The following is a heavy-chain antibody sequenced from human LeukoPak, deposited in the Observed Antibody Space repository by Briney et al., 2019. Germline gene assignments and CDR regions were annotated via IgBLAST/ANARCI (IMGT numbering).Heavy chain of an antibody. CDR1: GYTFTGYY. J-gene: IGHJ3*02. V-gene: IGHV1-2*04. CDR3: ARARIRPNGDSRRAFDI. D-gene: IGHD4-17*01. Sequence: ASVKVSCKASGYTFTGYYMHWVRQAPGQGLKWMGWINPNSGGTNYAQKFQGWVTMTRDTSISTAYMELSRLRSDDTAVYYCARARIRPNGDSRRAFDIWGQGTMVTVSS. CDR2: INPNSGGT.